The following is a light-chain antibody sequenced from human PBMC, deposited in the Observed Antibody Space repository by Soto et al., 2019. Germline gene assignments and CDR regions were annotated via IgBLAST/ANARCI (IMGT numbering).Light chain of an antibody. CDR3: QQYNSYSLT. J-gene: IGKJ4*01. CDR1: QSISSW. Sequence: DIQMTQSPSTLSASVGDRVTITCRASQSISSWLAWYQQKPGKAPKLVIYDASSLESGVPSRFSGSGSGTDFTLTISSLQPDDFATYYCQQYNSYSLTFGGGTKVEIK. CDR2: DAS. V-gene: IGKV1-5*01.